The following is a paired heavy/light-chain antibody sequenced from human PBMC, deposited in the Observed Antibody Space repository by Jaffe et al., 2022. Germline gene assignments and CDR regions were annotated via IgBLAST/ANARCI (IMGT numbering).Light chain of an antibody. Sequence: QSALTQPASVSGSPGQSITISCTGTSRDVGIYNLVSWYQQHPGKAPKLMIYAGTKRPSGVSDRFSGSKSGNTASLTISGLQAEDEADYHCCSYAGGSTLVFGGGTKLTVL. CDR2: AGT. CDR3: CSYAGGSTLV. J-gene: IGLJ3*02. V-gene: IGLV2-23*01. CDR1: SRDVGIYNL.
Heavy chain of an antibody. V-gene: IGHV4-4*02. CDR2: VFHSGNT. J-gene: IGHJ3*02. Sequence: QVQLQESGPGLVKPSGTLSLTCAVSGGSISSSYCWSWVRQPPGKGLEWIGEVFHSGNTNYNPSLKSRVTILVDKSKNQFSLKLTSVTAADTAVYYCARDLSSTGTNAFDIWGQGTMVTVSS. CDR3: ARDLSSTGTNAFDI. CDR1: GGSISSSYC. D-gene: IGHD1-1*01.